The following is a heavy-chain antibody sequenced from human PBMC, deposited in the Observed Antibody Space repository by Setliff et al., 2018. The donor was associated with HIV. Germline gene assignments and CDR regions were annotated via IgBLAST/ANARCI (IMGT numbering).Heavy chain of an antibody. Sequence: PSETLSLTCSVSGASISSSSYYWGWVRQPPGKGLEWIGSIYYSGSTYYNPSFNSRVTISVDTSKNQFSLKLYSVTAADTAVYYCARCPSPPYCTSTTCYVDYYYMDVWGKGTTVTVSS. CDR3: ARCPSPPYCTSTTCYVDYYYMDV. J-gene: IGHJ6*03. V-gene: IGHV4-39*07. D-gene: IGHD2-2*01. CDR2: IYYSGST. CDR1: GASISSSSYY.